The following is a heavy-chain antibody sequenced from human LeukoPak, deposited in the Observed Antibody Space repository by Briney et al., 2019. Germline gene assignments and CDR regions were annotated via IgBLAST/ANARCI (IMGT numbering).Heavy chain of an antibody. CDR1: GGSISSYY. J-gene: IGHJ3*01. CDR2: IYYSGST. Sequence: SETLSLTCTVSGGSISSYYWSWIRQPPGKGLEWIGYIYYSGSTNYNPSLKSRVTISVDTSKNQFSLKLSSVTAADTAVYYRARDDTSGYHLNAFNFWGQGTMVTVSS. CDR3: ARDDTSGYHLNAFNF. D-gene: IGHD3-22*01. V-gene: IGHV4-59*01.